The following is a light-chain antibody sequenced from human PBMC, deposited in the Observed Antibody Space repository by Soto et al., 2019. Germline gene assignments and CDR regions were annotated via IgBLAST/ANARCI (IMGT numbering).Light chain of an antibody. Sequence: EIVLTQSPGTLSLSPGESATLSCRASQSVSIYLAWYQQKPGKAPRLLIYDASNRHTGIPARFSGSGSGTDFTLTISSLEPEDFAVYYCQQRTNWPRTFGQGTKVDNK. CDR2: DAS. J-gene: IGKJ1*01. CDR3: QQRTNWPRT. V-gene: IGKV3-11*01. CDR1: QSVSIY.